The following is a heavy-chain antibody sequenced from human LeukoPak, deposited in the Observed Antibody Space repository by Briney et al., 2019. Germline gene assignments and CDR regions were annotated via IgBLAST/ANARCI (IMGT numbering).Heavy chain of an antibody. CDR1: GYTFINYG. V-gene: IGHV3-15*01. J-gene: IGHJ4*02. CDR2: IKSKTDGGTT. D-gene: IGHD3-10*01. Sequence: GGSLRLSCAASGYTFINYGMNWVRQAPGKGLEWVGRIKSKTDGGTTDYAAPVKGRFTISRDDSKNTLYLQMNSLKTEDTAVYYCTTAPLWFGELEFDYWGQGTLVTVSS. CDR3: TTAPLWFGELEFDY.